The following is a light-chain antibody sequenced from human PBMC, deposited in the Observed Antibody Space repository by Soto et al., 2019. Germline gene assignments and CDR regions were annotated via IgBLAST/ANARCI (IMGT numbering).Light chain of an antibody. CDR1: QGISSY. J-gene: IGKJ2*01. CDR3: QQYNNFPYT. CDR2: AAS. V-gene: IGKV1-8*01. Sequence: TRMTQSPSSLSTSTGDSVTITCRASQGISSYLAWYQQKSGKAPKLLIYAASTLQSGVPSRFSGSGSGTDFTLTISSLQSEDFATYYCQQYNNFPYTFGQGTKLEIK.